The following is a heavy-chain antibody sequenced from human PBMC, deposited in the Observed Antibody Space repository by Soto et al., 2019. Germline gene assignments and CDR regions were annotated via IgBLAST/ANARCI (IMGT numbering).Heavy chain of an antibody. J-gene: IGHJ6*02. CDR1: GGSISSSSSYY. CDR3: ARTLLGAPFGMDV. Sequence: NPSETLSLTCTVSGGSISSSSSYYWGWIRQPPGKGLEWIGSIYYSGSTYYNPSLKSRVTMSVDTSKNQFFLKLGSVTAADTAVYYCARTLLGAPFGMDVWGPGTTVTRLL. CDR2: IYYSGST. V-gene: IGHV4-39*01.